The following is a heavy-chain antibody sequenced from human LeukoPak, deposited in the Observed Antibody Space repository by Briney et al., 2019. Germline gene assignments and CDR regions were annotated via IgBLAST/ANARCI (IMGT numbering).Heavy chain of an antibody. Sequence: PSETLSLTCTVSGGSISSSSYYWGWIRQPPGKGLEWIGSIYYSGSTYYNPSLKSRVTISVDTSKNQFSLKLSSVTAADTAVYYCAKRDTVLATGYWGQGTLVTVSS. V-gene: IGHV4-39*01. J-gene: IGHJ4*02. CDR2: IYYSGST. D-gene: IGHD5-18*01. CDR1: GGSISSSSYY. CDR3: AKRDTVLATGY.